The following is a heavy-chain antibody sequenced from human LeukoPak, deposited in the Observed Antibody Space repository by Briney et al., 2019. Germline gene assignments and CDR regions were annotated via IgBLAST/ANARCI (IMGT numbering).Heavy chain of an antibody. J-gene: IGHJ4*02. Sequence: SETLSLTCTVSGGSISSYYWGWIRQPPGKGLEWIGSIYYSGTTYYDPSLKSRVTISVDTSRNQFSLKLSSVTAADTAVYYCARRYCSSTSCLYFDYWGQGALVTVSS. CDR2: IYYSGTT. V-gene: IGHV4-39*01. CDR3: ARRYCSSTSCLYFDY. CDR1: GGSISSYY. D-gene: IGHD2-2*01.